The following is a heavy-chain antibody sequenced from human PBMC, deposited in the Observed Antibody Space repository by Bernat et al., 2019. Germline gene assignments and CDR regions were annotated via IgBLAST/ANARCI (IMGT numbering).Heavy chain of an antibody. CDR2: IYYSGST. D-gene: IGHD6-25*01. Sequence: QLQLQESGPGLVKPSETLSLTCTVSGGSISSSSYYWGWIRQPPGKGLEGIGSIYYSGSTYYNPSLKSRVTISVDTSKNQFSLKLSSVTAADTAVYYCAREAAVCWFDPWGQGTLVTVSS. CDR1: GGSISSSSYY. V-gene: IGHV4-39*02. J-gene: IGHJ5*02. CDR3: AREAAVCWFDP.